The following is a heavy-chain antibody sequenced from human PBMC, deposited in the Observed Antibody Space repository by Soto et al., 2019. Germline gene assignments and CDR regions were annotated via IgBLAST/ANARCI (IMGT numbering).Heavy chain of an antibody. CDR2: IIPILGIA. J-gene: IGHJ3*02. CDR1: GGTFSSYT. V-gene: IGHV1-69*02. Sequence: QVQLVQSGAEVKKPGSSVKVSCKASGGTFSSYTISWVRQAPGQGLEWMGRIIPILGIANYAQKFQGRVKITADKSTSTAYMELSSLRSEDTAVYYCARGGLRYDAFDIWGQGTMVTVSS. CDR3: ARGGLRYDAFDI. D-gene: IGHD3-10*01.